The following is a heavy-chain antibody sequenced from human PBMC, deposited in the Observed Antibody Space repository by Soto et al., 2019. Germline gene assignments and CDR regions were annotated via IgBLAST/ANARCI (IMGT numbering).Heavy chain of an antibody. CDR3: AKLSGYSSGWYEDAFDI. D-gene: IGHD6-19*01. J-gene: IGHJ3*02. CDR1: GFTFSSYA. V-gene: IGHV3-23*01. CDR2: ISGSGGST. Sequence: EVQLLESGGGLVQPGGSLRLSCAASGFTFSSYAMSWVRQAPGKGLEWVSDISGSGGSTYYADSVQGRFTISRDNSKNTLYLQMNSLRAEDTAVYYCAKLSGYSSGWYEDAFDIWGQGTMVTVSS.